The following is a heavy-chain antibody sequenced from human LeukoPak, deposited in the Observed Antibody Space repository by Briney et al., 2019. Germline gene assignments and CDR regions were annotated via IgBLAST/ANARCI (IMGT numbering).Heavy chain of an antibody. Sequence: ASVRVSCKASGYTFTSYGISWVRQAPGQGLEWMGWISAYNGNTNYAQKLQGRVTITTDTSTSTAYMELRSLRSDDAAVYYCARDKGTSMDNPFDYWGQGTLVSVSS. D-gene: IGHD5-18*01. J-gene: IGHJ4*02. CDR3: ARDKGTSMDNPFDY. V-gene: IGHV1-18*01. CDR1: GYTFTSYG. CDR2: ISAYNGNT.